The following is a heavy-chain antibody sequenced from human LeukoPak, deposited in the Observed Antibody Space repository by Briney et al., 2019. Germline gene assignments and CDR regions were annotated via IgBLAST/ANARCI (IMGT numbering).Heavy chain of an antibody. Sequence: GGSLRLSCAASGFTFDDYAMHWVRQAPGKGLEWVSLISWDGGSTYYADSVKGRFTTSRDNSKNSLYLQMNSLRAEDTALYYCAKEGYCSSTSCSGGDYFDYWGQGTLVTVSS. D-gene: IGHD2-2*01. CDR3: AKEGYCSSTSCSGGDYFDY. CDR2: ISWDGGST. J-gene: IGHJ4*02. V-gene: IGHV3-43D*03. CDR1: GFTFDDYA.